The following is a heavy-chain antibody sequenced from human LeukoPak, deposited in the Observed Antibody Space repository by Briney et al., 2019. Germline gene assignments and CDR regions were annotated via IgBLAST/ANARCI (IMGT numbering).Heavy chain of an antibody. J-gene: IGHJ4*02. D-gene: IGHD2-2*01. V-gene: IGHV1-69*13. CDR2: IIPIFGTA. CDR3: ATGPRRYCSSTSCPSELV. CDR1: GGTFSSYA. Sequence: VASVKVSCKASGGTFSSYAISWVRQAPGQGLEWMGGIIPIFGTANYAQKFQGRVTITADESTSTAYMELSSLRSEDTAVYYCATGPRRYCSSTSCPSELVWGQGTLVTVSS.